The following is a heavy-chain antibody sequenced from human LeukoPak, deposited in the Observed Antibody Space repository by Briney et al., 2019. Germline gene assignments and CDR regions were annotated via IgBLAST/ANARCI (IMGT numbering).Heavy chain of an antibody. D-gene: IGHD3-22*01. CDR1: GYTFTSYG. Sequence: ASVKVSCKASGYTFTSYGISWVRQAPGQGLEWMGWISAYNGNTNYAQKLQGRVTMTTDTSTSTAYMELRSLRSDDTAVYYCARDLGITMIVATNNYCFDYWGQGTLVTVSS. CDR3: ARDLGITMIVATNNYCFDY. CDR2: ISAYNGNT. J-gene: IGHJ4*02. V-gene: IGHV1-18*01.